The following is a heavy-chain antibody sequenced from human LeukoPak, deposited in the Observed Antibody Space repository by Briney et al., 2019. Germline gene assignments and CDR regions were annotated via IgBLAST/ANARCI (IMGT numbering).Heavy chain of an antibody. CDR1: GYTFTGCY. J-gene: IGHJ4*02. CDR2: TNPNSGGT. V-gene: IGHV1-2*02. CDR3: ATYSSGWYVVQ. D-gene: IGHD6-19*01. Sequence: ASVKVSCKGSGYTFTGCYMHWVRQAPGQGLEWMGWTNPNSGGTNYAQKFQGRVTMTRDTSISTAYMELSSLRSDDTAVYYCATYSSGWYVVQWGQGTLVTVSS.